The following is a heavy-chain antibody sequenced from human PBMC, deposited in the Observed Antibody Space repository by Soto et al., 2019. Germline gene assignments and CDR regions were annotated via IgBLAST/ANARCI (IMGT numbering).Heavy chain of an antibody. J-gene: IGHJ3*02. CDR1: GFTFRTHW. D-gene: IGHD2-2*01. CDR3: ARDGRYCTMTNCWGYAFDI. Sequence: EVQLVGSGGGLVQPGGSLRLSCVASGFTFRTHWMTWVRHAPGKGLEWVANIKKDGSEKYYVDSVRGRVAISRDNAKDSLYLQMNSLRGEDTAVYYCARDGRYCTMTNCWGYAFDIWGQGTMVTVSS. V-gene: IGHV3-7*04. CDR2: IKKDGSEK.